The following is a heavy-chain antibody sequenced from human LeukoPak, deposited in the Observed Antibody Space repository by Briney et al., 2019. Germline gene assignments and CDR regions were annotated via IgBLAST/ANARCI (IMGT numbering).Heavy chain of an antibody. CDR1: GFSFSTYS. D-gene: IGHD6-19*01. CDR3: ATPGIAVAGRNY. Sequence: GGPLRLSCAASGFSFSTYSMNWVRQAPGKGLEWVSSITSSGSYIYYADSVKGRFTISRDNAKNSLYLQMNSLRAEDTAVYYCATPGIAVAGRNYWGQGTLVTVSS. V-gene: IGHV3-21*04. J-gene: IGHJ4*02. CDR2: ITSSGSYI.